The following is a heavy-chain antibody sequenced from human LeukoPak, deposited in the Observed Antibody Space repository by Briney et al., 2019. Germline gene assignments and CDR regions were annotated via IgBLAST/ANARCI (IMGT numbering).Heavy chain of an antibody. CDR2: ISSSFLFF. Sequence: GGSLRLSCAASGFTFSSYSMNWVRQAPGKGREWVSSISSSFLFFCSPPSLKARFTISSDNAKNSLSLQMNSLRAEDTPVYYCVRDILPYQLLYSDFHAFDIWGQGTMVTVSS. CDR1: GFTFSSYS. J-gene: IGHJ3*02. CDR3: VRDILPYQLLYSDFHAFDI. V-gene: IGHV3-21*06. D-gene: IGHD2-2*02.